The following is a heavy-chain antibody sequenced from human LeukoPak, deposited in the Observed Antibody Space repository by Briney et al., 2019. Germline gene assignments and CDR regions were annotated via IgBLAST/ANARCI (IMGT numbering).Heavy chain of an antibody. CDR3: ATISAQTFDI. CDR2: IKPDGIDK. CDR1: GFTFRNHW. Sequence: GGSLRLSCVGSGFTFRNHWVNWVRQTPRKGLEWVANIKPDGIDKYYVDSARGRFTVSRDNAKNSAFLQMNSLRAEDTAIYYCATISAQTFDIWGQGTLVSVSS. V-gene: IGHV3-7*01. D-gene: IGHD5-24*01. J-gene: IGHJ3*02.